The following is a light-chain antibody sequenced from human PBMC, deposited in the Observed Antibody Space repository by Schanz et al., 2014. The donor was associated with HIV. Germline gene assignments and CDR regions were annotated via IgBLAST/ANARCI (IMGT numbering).Light chain of an antibody. V-gene: IGKV1-5*03. CDR1: QSISYS. CDR2: QAS. J-gene: IGKJ2*01. Sequence: DIQMTQSPSTLSASVGDRVSISCRASQSISYSLAWYQQKAGKAPNLLIYQASILESGIPSRFSGSGSGTEFTLTISSVQPEDFATYYCQQYDRRSFTFGQGTKLEI. CDR3: QQYDRRSFT.